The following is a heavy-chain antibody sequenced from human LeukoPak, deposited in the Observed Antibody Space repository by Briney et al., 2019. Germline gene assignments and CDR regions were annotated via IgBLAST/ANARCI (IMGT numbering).Heavy chain of an antibody. D-gene: IGHD2-2*01. CDR2: ISSSGSTI. CDR1: GFTFSDYY. V-gene: IGHV3-11*01. Sequence: GGTLRLSCAASGFTFSDYYMSWSRQAPGKGLGRVSYISSSGSTIYYADSVKARFTISRDHAKNSLYLQMNSLRAEDTAVYYCARDRGSTGYYYYYMDVWGKGTTVTVSS. CDR3: ARDRGSTGYYYYYMDV. J-gene: IGHJ6*03.